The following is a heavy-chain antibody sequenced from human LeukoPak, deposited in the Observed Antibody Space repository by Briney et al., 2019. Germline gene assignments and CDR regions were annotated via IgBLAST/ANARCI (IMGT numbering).Heavy chain of an antibody. V-gene: IGHV1-46*01. D-gene: IGHD6-19*01. CDR3: AREGRAGYSSGWKRGPWFDP. CDR2: INPSGGST. Sequence: ASVKVSCKASGYTFTSYYMHWVRQAPGQGLEWMGIINPSGGSTSYAQKFQGRVTMTRDTSTSTVYMELSSLRSEDTAVYYCAREGRAGYSSGWKRGPWFDPWGQGTLVTVSS. CDR1: GYTFTSYY. J-gene: IGHJ5*02.